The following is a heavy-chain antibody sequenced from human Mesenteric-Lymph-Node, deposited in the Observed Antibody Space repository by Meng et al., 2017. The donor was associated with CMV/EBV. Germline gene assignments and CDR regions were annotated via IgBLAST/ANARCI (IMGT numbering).Heavy chain of an antibody. Sequence: GESLKISCAASGFTFSSYAMHWVRQAPGKGLEWVAVISYDGSNKYYADSVKGRFTISRDNAKNSLYLQMNSLRAEDTAVYYCARGLSGYYISFRYYGMDVWGQGTTVTVSS. J-gene: IGHJ6*02. CDR2: ISYDGSNK. CDR1: GFTFSSYA. CDR3: ARGLSGYYISFRYYGMDV. D-gene: IGHD3-3*01. V-gene: IGHV3-30*04.